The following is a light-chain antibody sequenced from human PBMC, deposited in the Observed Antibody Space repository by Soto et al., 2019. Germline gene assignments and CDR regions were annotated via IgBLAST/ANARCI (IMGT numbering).Light chain of an antibody. V-gene: IGLV2-14*03. J-gene: IGLJ2*01. CDR2: DVS. Sequence: QSALTQPASVSGSPGQSFTIPCTGSSSDVGAYHSVSWYQQHPGKAPKLIIFDVSNRPSGVSNRFSGSKSGNTASLTISGPQAEDEADYYCSSFTDTGTVMIGGGTKLTVL. CDR3: SSFTDTGTVM. CDR1: SSDVGAYHS.